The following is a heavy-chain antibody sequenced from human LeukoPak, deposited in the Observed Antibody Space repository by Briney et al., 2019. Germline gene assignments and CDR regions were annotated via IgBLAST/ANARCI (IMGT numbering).Heavy chain of an antibody. V-gene: IGHV1-69*13. D-gene: IGHD3-10*01. CDR1: GGTFSSYA. Sequence: ASVKVSCKASGGTFSSYAISWVRQAPGQGLEWMGGIIPIFGTANYAQKFQGRVTITADESTSTAYMELSSLRSEDTAVYYCARAENYYGSGSSFDYWGQGTLVTVSS. CDR2: IIPIFGTA. J-gene: IGHJ4*02. CDR3: ARAENYYGSGSSFDY.